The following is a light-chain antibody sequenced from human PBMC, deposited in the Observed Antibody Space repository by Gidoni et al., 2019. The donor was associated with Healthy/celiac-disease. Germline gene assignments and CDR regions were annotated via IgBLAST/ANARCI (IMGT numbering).Light chain of an antibody. CDR3: QQYNIWPLVYT. J-gene: IGKJ2*01. CDR1: QSHCSN. V-gene: IGKV3-15*01. Sequence: EIVMTQSPAPLSVSPGERATLPCRASQSHCSNLAWYQQKPGQATRPHIYGASTSATGIPARFSGSGSGTEFTLTISSLQSEDFAVYSCQQYNIWPLVYTFGQGTKLEIK. CDR2: GAS.